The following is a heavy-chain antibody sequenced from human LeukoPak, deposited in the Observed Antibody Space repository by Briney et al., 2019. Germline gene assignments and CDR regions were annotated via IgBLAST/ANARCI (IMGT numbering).Heavy chain of an antibody. CDR3: ARMSITMIVVVRDFDY. D-gene: IGHD3-22*01. Sequence: GASVKVSCKASGYTFTSYGTSWVRQAPGQGLEWMGWISAYNGNTNYAQKLQGRVTMTTDTSTSTAYMELRSLRSDDTAVYYCARMSITMIVVVRDFDYWGQGTLVTVSS. J-gene: IGHJ4*02. CDR2: ISAYNGNT. CDR1: GYTFTSYG. V-gene: IGHV1-18*01.